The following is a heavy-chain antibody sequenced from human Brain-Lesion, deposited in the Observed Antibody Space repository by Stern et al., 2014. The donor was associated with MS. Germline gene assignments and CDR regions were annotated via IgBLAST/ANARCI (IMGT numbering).Heavy chain of an antibody. Sequence: EVQLVESGGGLVQPGGSLRLSCAASGFTFSNYWMYWVRQAPGKGLVWVSRVNNDGRRTSYADSVKGRFTMSRDNAKNTLYLQMNSLRVEDTAIYYCARGERWFDSWGQGTLVTVSS. J-gene: IGHJ5*01. V-gene: IGHV3-74*02. CDR2: VNNDGRRT. CDR3: ARGERWFDS. D-gene: IGHD3-10*01. CDR1: GFTFSNYW.